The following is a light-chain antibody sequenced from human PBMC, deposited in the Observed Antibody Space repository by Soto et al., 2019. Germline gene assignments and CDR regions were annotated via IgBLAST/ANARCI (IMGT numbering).Light chain of an antibody. CDR3: QQYYSSPLT. CDR1: QSVLYSSNNKNY. J-gene: IGKJ4*01. Sequence: DIVRTQSPDSLAVSLGERATINCKSSQSVLYSSNNKNYLAWYQQKPGQPPKLLIYWASTRESGVPDRFSGSGSGTDFTLTISSLQAEDVAAYYCQQYYSSPLTFGGGTKVEIK. CDR2: WAS. V-gene: IGKV4-1*01.